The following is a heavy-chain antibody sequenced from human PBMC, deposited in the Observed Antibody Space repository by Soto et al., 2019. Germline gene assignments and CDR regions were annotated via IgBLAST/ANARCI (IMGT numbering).Heavy chain of an antibody. CDR2: IIPILGIA. CDR3: VRSTDSSYYYGSGRYPSFDY. D-gene: IGHD3-10*01. V-gene: IGHV1-69*02. Sequence: ASVKVSCKASGGTFSSYTISWVRQAPGQGLEWMGRIIPILGIANYAQKFQGRVTITADKSTSTAYMELSSLRSEDTAVYYCVRSTDSSYYYGSGRYPSFDYWGQGTLVNVSS. CDR1: GGTFSSYT. J-gene: IGHJ4*02.